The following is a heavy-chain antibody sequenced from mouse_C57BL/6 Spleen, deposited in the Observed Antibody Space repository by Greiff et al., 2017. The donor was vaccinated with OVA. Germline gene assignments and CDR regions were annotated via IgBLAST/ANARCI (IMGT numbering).Heavy chain of an antibody. CDR1: GFTFSSYT. Sequence: EVMLVESGGGLVKPGGSLKLSCAASGFTFSSYTMSWVRQTPEKRLEWVATISGGGGNTYYPDSVKGRFTISRDNAKNTLYLQMSSLRSEDTALYYWAVDYYGSPFAYWGQGTLVTVSA. D-gene: IGHD1-1*01. CDR2: ISGGGGNT. V-gene: IGHV5-9*01. J-gene: IGHJ3*01. CDR3: AVDYYGSPFAY.